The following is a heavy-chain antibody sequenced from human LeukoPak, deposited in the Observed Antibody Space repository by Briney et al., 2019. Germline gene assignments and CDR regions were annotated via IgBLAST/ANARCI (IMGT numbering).Heavy chain of an antibody. D-gene: IGHD4-17*01. CDR1: GFTFSTYG. V-gene: IGHV3-30*18. CDR3: AKGRWYGDYAFDY. Sequence: PGGSLRLSCAASGFTFSTYGIHWVRQAPGKGLEWVAVVSYDGSDEYYADSVKGRFTISRDNSKSTLYLQMNSLRAEDTAVYYCAKGRWYGDYAFDYWGQGTLVTVSS. J-gene: IGHJ4*02. CDR2: VSYDGSDE.